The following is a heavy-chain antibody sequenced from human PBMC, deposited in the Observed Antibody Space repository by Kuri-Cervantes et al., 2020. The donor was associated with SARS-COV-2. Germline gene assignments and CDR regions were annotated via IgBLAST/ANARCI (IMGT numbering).Heavy chain of an antibody. CDR3: ARVDGYTLGFDY. J-gene: IGHJ4*02. CDR2: IYYSGST. Sequence: SETLSLTCTVSGGSISSGDYYGSWIRQPPGKGLEWIGYIYYSGSTYYNPSLKSRVTISVDTSKNQFSLKLSSVTAANTAVYYCARVDGYTLGFDYWGQGTLVTVSS. D-gene: IGHD5-24*01. V-gene: IGHV4-30-4*08. CDR1: GGSISSGDYY.